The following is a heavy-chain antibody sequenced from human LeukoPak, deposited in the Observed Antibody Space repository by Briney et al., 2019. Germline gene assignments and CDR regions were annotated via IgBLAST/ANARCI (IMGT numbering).Heavy chain of an antibody. V-gene: IGHV1-2*02. D-gene: IGHD6-19*01. J-gene: IGHJ4*02. CDR2: INPDRGGT. CDR3: ARDTSGWYNY. Sequence: ASVKVSCKASGYTFTGYYIHRVRQAPGQGLEWMGWINPDRGGTYYAQKFQGRVTMTRDTSISAAYMELSRLRSDDTAVYYCARDTSGWYNYWGRGTLVTVSS. CDR1: GYTFTGYY.